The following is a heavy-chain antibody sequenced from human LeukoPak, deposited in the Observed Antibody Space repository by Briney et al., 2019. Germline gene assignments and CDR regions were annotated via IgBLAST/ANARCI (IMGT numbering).Heavy chain of an antibody. CDR3: ARLAVTGEDDSFDY. CDR2: ISSSSSYI. J-gene: IGHJ4*02. Sequence: GGSLRLSCAASGFTFSSYSMNWVRQAPGKGLEWVSSISSSSSYIYYADSVKGRFTISRDNVKNSLYLQMNSLRAEDTAVYYCARLAVTGEDDSFDYWGQGTLVTVSS. V-gene: IGHV3-21*01. D-gene: IGHD6-19*01. CDR1: GFTFSSYS.